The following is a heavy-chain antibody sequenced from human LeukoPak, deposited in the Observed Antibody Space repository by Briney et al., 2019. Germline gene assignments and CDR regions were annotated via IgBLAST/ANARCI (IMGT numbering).Heavy chain of an antibody. CDR1: GFTFSSYA. D-gene: IGHD5-18*01. Sequence: PGGSLRLSCAASGFTFSSYAMHWVRQAPGKGLEWVAVISYDGSNKYYADSVKGRFTISRDNSKNTLYLQMNSLRAEDTAVYYCARERGYIDYWGQGTLVTVSS. CDR2: ISYDGSNK. CDR3: ARERGYIDY. V-gene: IGHV3-30-3*01. J-gene: IGHJ4*02.